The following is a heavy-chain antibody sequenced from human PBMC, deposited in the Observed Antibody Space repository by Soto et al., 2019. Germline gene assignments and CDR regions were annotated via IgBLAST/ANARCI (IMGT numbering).Heavy chain of an antibody. Sequence: SETLSLTCTVSGGSISSYYWSWTRQPPGKGLEWIGYIYYSGSTNYNPSLKSRVTISVDTSKNQFSLKLSSVTAADTAVYYCARSVHGSGWPRGYYYYGMDVWGQGTTVTVSS. CDR3: ARSVHGSGWPRGYYYYGMDV. D-gene: IGHD6-19*01. J-gene: IGHJ6*02. CDR1: GGSISSYY. CDR2: IYYSGST. V-gene: IGHV4-59*01.